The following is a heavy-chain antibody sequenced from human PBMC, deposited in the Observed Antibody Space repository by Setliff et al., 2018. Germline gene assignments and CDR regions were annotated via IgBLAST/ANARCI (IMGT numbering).Heavy chain of an antibody. Sequence: SETLSLTCTVSGGSLRDSAIFWGWIRQPPGKGLEWIGSTYYNGDTYYNPSLKSRVTMSVDTSRNQFSLRLSSVTAADTALYYCARHVGIRGRGYNYYYYYMDVWGKGTTVTVSS. CDR1: GGSLRDSAIF. J-gene: IGHJ6*03. CDR2: TYYNGDT. D-gene: IGHD3-10*01. V-gene: IGHV4-39*01. CDR3: ARHVGIRGRGYNYYYYYMDV.